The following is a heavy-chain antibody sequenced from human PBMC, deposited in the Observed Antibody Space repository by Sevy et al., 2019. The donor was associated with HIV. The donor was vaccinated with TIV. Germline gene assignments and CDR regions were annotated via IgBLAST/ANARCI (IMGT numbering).Heavy chain of an antibody. CDR1: GYTFTSYG. V-gene: IGHV1-18*01. CDR2: ISAYNDNT. J-gene: IGHJ3*02. D-gene: IGHD3-3*01. CDR3: ARGYYDFWSGYYRRDAFDI. Sequence: ASVKVSCTASGYTFTSYGISWVRQAPGQGLEWMGWISAYNDNTNYAQKLQGRVTLTTDTSTSTAYMELRSPRSDDTAVYYCARGYYDFWSGYYRRDAFDIWGQGTMVTVSS.